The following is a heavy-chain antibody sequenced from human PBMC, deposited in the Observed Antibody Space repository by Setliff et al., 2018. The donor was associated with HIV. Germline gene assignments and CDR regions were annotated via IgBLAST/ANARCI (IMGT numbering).Heavy chain of an antibody. D-gene: IGHD6-19*01. Sequence: PSETLSLTCTVSGGPISSSNYYWSWIRQPPGKGLEWIGTIYYGGSTYYNAALKSRGSISADTSKNQLSLKVNSVTVADTAVYYCARLSSGWYNWFDPWGQGTLVTVS. CDR2: IYYGGST. J-gene: IGHJ5*02. V-gene: IGHV4-39*07. CDR3: ARLSSGWYNWFDP. CDR1: GGPISSSNYY.